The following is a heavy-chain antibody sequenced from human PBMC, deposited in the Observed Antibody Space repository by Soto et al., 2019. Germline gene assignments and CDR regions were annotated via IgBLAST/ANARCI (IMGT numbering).Heavy chain of an antibody. D-gene: IGHD3-10*01. CDR3: ARDRGGAMVRGKSYYYYYGMDV. J-gene: IGHJ6*02. Sequence: SETLSLTCTVPGGSISSYYWSWIRQPPGKGLKWIGYIYYSGSTNYNPSLKSRVTISVDTSKNQFSLKLSSVTAADTAVYYCARDRGGAMVRGKSYYYYYGMDVWGQGTTVT. CDR2: IYYSGST. V-gene: IGHV4-59*01. CDR1: GGSISSYY.